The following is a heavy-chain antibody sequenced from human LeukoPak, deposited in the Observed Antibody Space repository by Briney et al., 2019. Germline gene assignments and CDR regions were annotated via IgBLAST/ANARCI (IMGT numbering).Heavy chain of an antibody. Sequence: ASVKVSCKASGYTFTVYYIHWVRQAPGQGLEWMGWINPNSGGTNSAQKFQGRVTMTRDTSISTAYMELSRLSSDDTAVYYCARAPLFDSWGKGTLVTVSS. CDR2: INPNSGGT. J-gene: IGHJ4*02. V-gene: IGHV1-2*02. CDR3: ARAPLFDS. CDR1: GYTFTVYY.